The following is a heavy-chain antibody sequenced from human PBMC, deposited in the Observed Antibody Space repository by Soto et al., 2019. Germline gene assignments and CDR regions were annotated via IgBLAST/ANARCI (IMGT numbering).Heavy chain of an antibody. V-gene: IGHV3-7*01. CDR2: IKQDGSEK. J-gene: IGHJ4*02. D-gene: IGHD5-18*01. CDR1: GFTFSSYW. Sequence: PGGSLRLSCAASGFTFSSYWMSWVRRAPGKGPEWVANIKQDGSEKYYVDSVKGRFTISRDNAKNSLYLQMNSLRAEDTAVYYCARDQGIQLWSFDYWGQGTLVTVSS. CDR3: ARDQGIQLWSFDY.